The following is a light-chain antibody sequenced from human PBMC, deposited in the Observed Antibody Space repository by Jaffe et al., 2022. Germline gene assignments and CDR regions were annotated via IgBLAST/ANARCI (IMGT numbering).Light chain of an antibody. CDR2: DVN. CDR3: TSFTTRSSVV. Sequence: QSALTQPASVSGSPGQSITISCTGSSNDVGGYKYVSWYQQHPGKTPKLIIYDVNNRPSGVSDRFSGSKSGNTASLTISGLQAEDEADYYCTSFTTRSSVVFGGGTKVTVL. J-gene: IGLJ2*01. CDR1: SNDVGGYKY. V-gene: IGLV2-14*03.